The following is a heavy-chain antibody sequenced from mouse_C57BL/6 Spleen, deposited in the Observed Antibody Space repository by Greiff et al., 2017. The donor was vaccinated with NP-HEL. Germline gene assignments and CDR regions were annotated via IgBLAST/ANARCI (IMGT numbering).Heavy chain of an antibody. CDR3: TPYGNYVGYNYAMDY. J-gene: IGHJ4*01. D-gene: IGHD2-1*01. Sequence: EVKLMESGGGLVQPGGSMKLSCVASGFTFSNYWMNWVRQSPEKGLEWVAQIRLKSDNYATHYAESVKGRFTISRDDSKSSVYLQMNNLRAEDTGIYYCTPYGNYVGYNYAMDYWGQGTSVTVSS. V-gene: IGHV6-3*01. CDR1: GFTFSNYW. CDR2: IRLKSDNYAT.